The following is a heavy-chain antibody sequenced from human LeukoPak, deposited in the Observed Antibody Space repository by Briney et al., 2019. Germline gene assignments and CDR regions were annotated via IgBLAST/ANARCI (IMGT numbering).Heavy chain of an antibody. CDR1: GGSFSGYY. D-gene: IGHD6-19*01. J-gene: IGHJ4*02. CDR3: ASTSGWHFDY. V-gene: IGHV4-34*01. CDR2: ISHRGST. Sequence: SETLSLTCAVYGGSFSGYYWSWIRQPPGKGLEWIGEISHRGSTNYNPSLKSRVTISVYTSKNQFSLKLTSVTAADTAVYYCASTSGWHFDYWGQGTLVTVSS.